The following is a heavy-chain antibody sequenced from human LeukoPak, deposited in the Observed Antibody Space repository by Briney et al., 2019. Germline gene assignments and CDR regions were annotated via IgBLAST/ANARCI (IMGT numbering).Heavy chain of an antibody. Sequence: GGSLRLSCAASGFTVSSNYMSWIRQAPGKGLEWVSYISSSGSSKDYADSVKGRFTTSRDNAKNSLYLQMNSLRAEDTAVYYCARHLRAHSSSLFFDYWGQGTLVTVSS. V-gene: IGHV3-11*01. D-gene: IGHD6-13*01. J-gene: IGHJ4*02. CDR3: ARHLRAHSSSLFFDY. CDR2: ISSSGSSK. CDR1: GFTVSSNY.